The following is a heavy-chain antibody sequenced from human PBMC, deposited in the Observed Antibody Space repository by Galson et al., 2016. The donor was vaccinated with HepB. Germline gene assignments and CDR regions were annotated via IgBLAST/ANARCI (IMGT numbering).Heavy chain of an antibody. V-gene: IGHV3-9*01. CDR3: AKDTGAYYYDSSVYRRNALDI. CDR2: ISWNSGNI. CDR1: GFTLDHYA. J-gene: IGHJ3*02. Sequence: SLRLSCAASGFTLDHYAMHWVRQAPGKGLEWVSGISWNSGNIGYADSVKGRFTISRENAKNSLYLQMNSLRAGDTALYYGAKDTGAYYYDSSVYRRNALDIWGQGTMVTVAS. D-gene: IGHD3-22*01.